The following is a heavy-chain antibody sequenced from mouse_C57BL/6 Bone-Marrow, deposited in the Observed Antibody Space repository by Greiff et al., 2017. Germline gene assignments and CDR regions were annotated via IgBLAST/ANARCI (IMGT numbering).Heavy chain of an antibody. D-gene: IGHD2-5*01. J-gene: IGHJ3*01. CDR2: IYPRSGNT. CDR1: GFNIKDYY. CDR3: ARAYYSKAWFAY. Sequence: QVQLKQSGAELVKPGASVKLSCTASGFNIKDYYMHWVKQRTEQGLEWIGEIYPRSGNTYYNEKFKGKATLTADKSSSTAYMELRSLTSEDSAVYFCARAYYSKAWFAYWGQGTLVTVSA. V-gene: IGHV1-81*01.